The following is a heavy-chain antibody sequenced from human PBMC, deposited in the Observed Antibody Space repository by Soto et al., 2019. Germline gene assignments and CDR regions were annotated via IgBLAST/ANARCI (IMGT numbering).Heavy chain of an antibody. D-gene: IGHD3-10*01. CDR1: GGSFSGYY. CDR3: ARGRVTMVRGVLDY. CDR2: INHSGST. Sequence: SETLSLTCAVYGGSFSGYYWSWIRQPPGKGLEWIGEINHSGSTNYNPSLKSRVTISVDTSKNQFSLKLSSVTAADTAVYYCARGRVTMVRGVLDYWGQGTLVTVSS. J-gene: IGHJ4*02. V-gene: IGHV4-34*01.